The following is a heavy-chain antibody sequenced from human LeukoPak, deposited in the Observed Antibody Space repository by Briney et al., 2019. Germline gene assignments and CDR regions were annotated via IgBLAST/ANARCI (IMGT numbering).Heavy chain of an antibody. J-gene: IGHJ5*02. CDR3: EGAWS. CDR1: GFTFSSYL. Sequence: GGSLRLSCAASGFTFSSYLMNWVRQAPGKGLEWVANINQDGSKKNCVDSVKGRFTISRDNAKNSLYLQMNSLRAEDTAVYYCEGAWSWGQGALVTVSS. CDR2: INQDGSKK. D-gene: IGHD6-19*01. V-gene: IGHV3-7*01.